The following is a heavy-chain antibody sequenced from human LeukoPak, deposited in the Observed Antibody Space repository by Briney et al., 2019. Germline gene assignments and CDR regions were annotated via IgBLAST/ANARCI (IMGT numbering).Heavy chain of an antibody. J-gene: IGHJ4*02. CDR2: ISYDGSNN. CDR3: AKGGPALAARHLYYFDY. V-gene: IGHV3-30*18. CDR1: GFTFSSYG. Sequence: GGSLRLSCAASGFTFSSYGMHWVRQAPGKGLERVAVISYDGSNNYYADSVKGRFTISRDNSKNTLYLQMNSLRAEDTAVYYCAKGGPALAARHLYYFDYWGQGTLVTVSS. D-gene: IGHD6-6*01.